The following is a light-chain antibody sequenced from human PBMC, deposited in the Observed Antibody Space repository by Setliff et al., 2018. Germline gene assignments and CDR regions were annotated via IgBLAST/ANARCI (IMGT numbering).Light chain of an antibody. J-gene: IGLJ1*01. CDR2: DVS. CDR3: SSYTSSSLDV. V-gene: IGLV2-14*01. Sequence: QSALAQPASVSGSPGQSITISCTGTSSDVGGYNYVSWYQQHPGKAPKLMVYDVSKRPSGVSNRFSGSNSGNTASLTISGLQAEDEADYYCSSYTSSSLDVFGTGTKVTVL. CDR1: SSDVGGYNY.